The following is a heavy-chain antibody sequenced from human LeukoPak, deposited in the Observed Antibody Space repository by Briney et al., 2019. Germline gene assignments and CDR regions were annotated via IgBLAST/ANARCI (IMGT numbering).Heavy chain of an antibody. D-gene: IGHD4-17*01. CDR3: ARGYGDYSDTSYYFDY. CDR1: GGSISSSS. V-gene: IGHV3-21*01. CDR2: ISSSSSYI. Sequence: PSETLSLTCTVSGGSISSSSYYWGWIRQPPGKGLEWVSSISSSSSYIYYADSVKGRFTISRDNAKNSLYLQMNSLRAEDTAVYYCARGYGDYSDTSYYFDYWGQGTLVTVSS. J-gene: IGHJ4*02.